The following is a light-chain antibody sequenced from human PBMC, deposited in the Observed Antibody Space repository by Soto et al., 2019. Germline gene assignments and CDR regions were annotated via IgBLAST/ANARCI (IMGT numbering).Light chain of an antibody. CDR3: QQYNDWPLT. CDR2: GAF. V-gene: IGKV3-15*01. CDR1: QSVSSN. Sequence: VITQSPATLSVSPGARATLSCRASQSVSSNLAWYQQKPGQAPSLLIYGAFTRATGIPARFSGTGSGTELTITISSLQSEDVELYDGQQYNDWPLTFGQGTKVDIK. J-gene: IGKJ1*01.